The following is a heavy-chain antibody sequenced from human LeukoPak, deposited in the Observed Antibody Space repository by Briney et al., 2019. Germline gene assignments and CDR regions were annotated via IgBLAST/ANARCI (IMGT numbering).Heavy chain of an antibody. J-gene: IGHJ4*02. CDR2: ISYDGSKT. Sequence: GGSLRLSCAASGFTFNSYAIHWVRQAPGKGLDWVAVISYDGSKTYYADSVRGRFAISRDNSKNTLYLQMNSLRAEDTAVYYCARDLGTYSVAGAGGYWGQGTLVTVSS. V-gene: IGHV3-30*09. CDR3: ARDLGTYSVAGAGGY. CDR1: GFTFNSYA. D-gene: IGHD6-19*01.